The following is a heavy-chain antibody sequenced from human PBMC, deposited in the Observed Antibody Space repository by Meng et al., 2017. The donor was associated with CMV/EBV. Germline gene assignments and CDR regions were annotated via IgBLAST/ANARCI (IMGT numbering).Heavy chain of an antibody. J-gene: IGHJ5*02. D-gene: IGHD2-2*02. CDR3: ARRIGDIVVVPAAIHASHNWFDP. Sequence: GSLRLSCTVSGGSISSYYWSWIRQPPGKGLEWIGYIYYSGSTNYNPSLKSRVTISVDTSKNQFSLKLSSVTAADTAVYYCARRIGDIVVVPAAIHASHNWFDPWGQGTLVTVSS. CDR1: GGSISSYY. CDR2: IYYSGST. V-gene: IGHV4-59*01.